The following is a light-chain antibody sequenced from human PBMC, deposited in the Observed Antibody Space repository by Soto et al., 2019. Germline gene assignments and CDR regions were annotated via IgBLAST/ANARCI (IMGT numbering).Light chain of an antibody. V-gene: IGKV1-9*01. J-gene: IGKJ4*01. CDR1: QGIRDF. Sequence: DLQLTQSPSFLSASVGDRVTITCRASQGIRDFLAWYQQKPGKAPKLLIYAASTLQAGVPTRFSGFASGTEFTLTINTLQPADSATYYCQQFNVYPLTFGGGTKVEIK. CDR3: QQFNVYPLT. CDR2: AAS.